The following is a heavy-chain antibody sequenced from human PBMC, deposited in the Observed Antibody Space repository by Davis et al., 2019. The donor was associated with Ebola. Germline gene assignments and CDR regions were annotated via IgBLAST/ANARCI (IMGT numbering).Heavy chain of an antibody. J-gene: IGHJ4*02. V-gene: IGHV3-23*01. CDR3: AKGVTGYYRFDY. CDR1: GFTFSSYA. D-gene: IGHD3-9*01. Sequence: GESLKISCAASGFTFSSYAMTWVRQAPGKGLEWVSAISGSGGSTYYADSVRGRFTISRDSSKNTLYLQMNSLKAEDTAVYYCAKGVTGYYRFDYWGQGTLVTVPS. CDR2: ISGSGGST.